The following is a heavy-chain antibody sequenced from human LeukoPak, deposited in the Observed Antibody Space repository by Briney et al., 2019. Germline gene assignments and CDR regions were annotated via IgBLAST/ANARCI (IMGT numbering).Heavy chain of an antibody. Sequence: GGSLRLSCAASGFIFDTYGMLWVRQPPGKGLEGVAVIAYDGSNKVYADSVKGRFTISRDNSKNTLYLQMNSLRGEDTAVYYCAKEKAIATINYGLDVWGQGTTVTVSS. V-gene: IGHV3-30*18. CDR1: GFIFDTYG. J-gene: IGHJ6*02. CDR2: IAYDGSNK. CDR3: AKEKAIATINYGLDV. D-gene: IGHD1-1*01.